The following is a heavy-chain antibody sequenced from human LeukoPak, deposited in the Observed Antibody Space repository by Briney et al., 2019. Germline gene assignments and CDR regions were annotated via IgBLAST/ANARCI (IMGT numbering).Heavy chain of an antibody. Sequence: SETLSVTCTVSGGSLSSGDYYWLWIRQPPGKGLEWLGYSYYSGSPYYSPTLKSLVTISVDTSKKQFSLKLSSVTAADTAVYYCARATSYSSSWPTDYWGQGTLVTVSS. CDR2: SYYSGSP. D-gene: IGHD6-13*01. J-gene: IGHJ4*02. CDR1: GGSLSSGDYY. CDR3: ARATSYSSSWPTDY. V-gene: IGHV4-30-4*01.